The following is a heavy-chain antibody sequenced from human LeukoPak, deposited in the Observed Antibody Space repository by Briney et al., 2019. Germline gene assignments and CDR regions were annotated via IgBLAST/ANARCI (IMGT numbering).Heavy chain of an antibody. CDR2: IYSGGST. Sequence: GGSLRLSCAASGFTVSSNYMSWVRQAPGKGLEWVSVIYSGGSTYYADSVKGRFTIPRDNSKNTLYLQMNSLRAEDTAVYYCARSYYYDSSGYYYGFGGAFDIWGQGTMVTVSS. V-gene: IGHV3-53*01. CDR1: GFTVSSNY. J-gene: IGHJ3*02. CDR3: ARSYYYDSSGYYYGFGGAFDI. D-gene: IGHD3-22*01.